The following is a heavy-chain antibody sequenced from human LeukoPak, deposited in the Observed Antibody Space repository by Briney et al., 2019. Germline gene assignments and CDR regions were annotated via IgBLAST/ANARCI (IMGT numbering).Heavy chain of an antibody. CDR2: ISWNSGSI. CDR1: GFTFDDYA. V-gene: IGHV3-9*01. D-gene: IGHD3-10*01. CDR3: AKGPMVRGVIGYFDY. Sequence: PGGSLRLSCAASGFTFDDYAMHWDRQAPGKGLEWVSGISWNSGSIGYADSVKGRFTISRDNAKNSLYLQMNSLRAEDTALYYCAKGPMVRGVIGYFDYWGQGTLVTVSS. J-gene: IGHJ4*02.